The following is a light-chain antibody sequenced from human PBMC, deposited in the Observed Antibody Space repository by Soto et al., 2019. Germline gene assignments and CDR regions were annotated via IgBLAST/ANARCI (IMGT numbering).Light chain of an antibody. CDR3: QQYGTSPDT. J-gene: IGKJ5*01. CDR2: AAS. Sequence: EIVLTQSPGTLSLSPGERATLSCMASQSFSSTYLAWYQQKPGQAPRLLIYAASSRATGIPDRFSGSGSGTDFTLTISRLEPEDFAVYYCQQYGTSPDTFGQGTRLEIK. CDR1: QSFSSTY. V-gene: IGKV3-20*01.